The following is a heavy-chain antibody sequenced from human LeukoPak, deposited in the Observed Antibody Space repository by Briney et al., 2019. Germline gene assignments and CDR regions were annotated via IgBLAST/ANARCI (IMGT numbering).Heavy chain of an antibody. V-gene: IGHV4-59*01. Sequence: PSETLSLTCTVSGGSISSYYWSWIRQPPGKGLEWIGYIYYSGSTSYNPSLKSRATISVDTSKNQFSLKLSSVTAADTAVYYCARAVYLDDAFDIWGQGTMVTVSS. CDR1: GGSISSYY. D-gene: IGHD3-9*01. CDR2: IYYSGST. CDR3: ARAVYLDDAFDI. J-gene: IGHJ3*02.